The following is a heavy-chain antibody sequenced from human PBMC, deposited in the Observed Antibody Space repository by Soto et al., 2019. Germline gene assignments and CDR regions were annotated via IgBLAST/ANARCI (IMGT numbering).Heavy chain of an antibody. J-gene: IGHJ5*02. D-gene: IGHD1-26*01. V-gene: IGHV2-5*02. CDR2: IYWDEDK. CDR1: GFSLSTSGLG. CDR3: SRFLRHATQSGHQLELYNLFDP. Sequence: SGPTLVKPTQTLTLTCTFSGFSLSTSGLGVGWIRQPPGKALEWLALIYWDEDKRYTPSLKNRLTITKDTSKNQVVLTMTNMNPVDTATYYCSRFLRHATQSGHQLELYNLFDPWGQGTLVTVSS.